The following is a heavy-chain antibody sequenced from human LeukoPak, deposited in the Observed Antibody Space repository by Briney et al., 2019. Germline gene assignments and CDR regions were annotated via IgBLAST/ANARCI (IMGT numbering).Heavy chain of an antibody. J-gene: IGHJ4*02. CDR2: ISSSSSYI. V-gene: IGHV3-21*01. CDR3: ARDPRLEISGMVIDMLDY. CDR1: GFSFSSYG. Sequence: GGSLRLSCAASGFSFSSYGMHWVRQAPGRGLEWVSYISSSSSYIYYADSVKGRFAISRDNAKNSLFLQMNSLRAEDSAIYYCARDPRLEISGMVIDMLDYWGQGTLVTVSS. D-gene: IGHD3-3*01.